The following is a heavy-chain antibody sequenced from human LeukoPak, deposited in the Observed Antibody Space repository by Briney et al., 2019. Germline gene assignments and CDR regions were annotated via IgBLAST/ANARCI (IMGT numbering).Heavy chain of an antibody. Sequence: GGSLRLSCAASGITFSSYVMSWVRQAPGKGLEWVSRISGCGGSTNYADSVKARFTISRDNAKNALYLEMNSLGAEDTAEYFCARERMYSGSGSTYPYYDYWGQGTLVTVSS. J-gene: IGHJ4*02. V-gene: IGHV3-23*01. CDR3: ARERMYSGSGSTYPYYDY. D-gene: IGHD3-10*01. CDR2: ISGCGGST. CDR1: GITFSSYV.